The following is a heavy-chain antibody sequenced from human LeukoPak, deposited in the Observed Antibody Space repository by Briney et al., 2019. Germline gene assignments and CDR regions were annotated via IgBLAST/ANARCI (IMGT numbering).Heavy chain of an antibody. V-gene: IGHV4-59*01. J-gene: IGHJ6*03. CDR1: GGSINYYY. CDR2: IYYSGNT. Sequence: SETLSLTCTVSGGSINYYYWNWIRQPPGRALEWIGYIYYSGNTNYNPSLKSRVTISLDTSKNQFSLRLSSVTAADTAVYYCATLGDYYYMDVWGKGTTVTVSS. CDR3: ATLGDYYYMDV. D-gene: IGHD3-16*01.